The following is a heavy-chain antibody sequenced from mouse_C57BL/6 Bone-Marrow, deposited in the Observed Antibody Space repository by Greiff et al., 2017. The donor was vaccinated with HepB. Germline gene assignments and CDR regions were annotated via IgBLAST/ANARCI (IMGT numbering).Heavy chain of an antibody. V-gene: IGHV1-81*01. Sequence: QVQLQQSGAELARPGASVKLSCKASGYTFTSYGISWVKQRTGQGLEWIGEIYPRSGNTYYNEKFKGKATLTADKSSSTAYMELRSLTSEDSAVYFCARWGRNHRDLMVTAHFDYWGQGTTLTVSS. J-gene: IGHJ2*01. CDR1: GYTFTSYG. CDR2: IYPRSGNT. D-gene: IGHD2-2*01. CDR3: ARWGRNHRDLMVTAHFDY.